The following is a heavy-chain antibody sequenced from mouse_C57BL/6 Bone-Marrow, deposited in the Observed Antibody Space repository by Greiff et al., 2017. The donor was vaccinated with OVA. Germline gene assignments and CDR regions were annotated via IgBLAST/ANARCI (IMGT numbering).Heavy chain of an antibody. CDR3: ARAGVPYGPFYFDC. CDR1: GYTFTSYW. Sequence: QVQLQHPGAELVKPGASVKMSCKASGYTFTSYWITWVKQRPGQGLEWIGDIYPGSGSTYYNEKFKSKATLTVDTSSSTAYMQLSSLTSEDSAVYYCARAGVPYGPFYFDCWGQGTTLTVSS. V-gene: IGHV1-55*01. D-gene: IGHD1-1*02. J-gene: IGHJ2*01. CDR2: IYPGSGST.